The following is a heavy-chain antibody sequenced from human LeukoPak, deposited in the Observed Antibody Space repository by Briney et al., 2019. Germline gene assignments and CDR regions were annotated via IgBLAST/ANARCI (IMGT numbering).Heavy chain of an antibody. J-gene: IGHJ4*02. CDR1: GFTFSSYD. Sequence: GGSLRLSCTASGFTFSSYDMHWVRQASGKGPEWLAVISFDGSNHYYADSVKGRFTISRDNSKNTLYLQMNSLRVEDTAVYYCAKTGRDVPRNYGDQRFDCWGQGTLVTVSS. CDR2: ISFDGSNH. D-gene: IGHD4-17*01. V-gene: IGHV3-30*18. CDR3: AKTGRDVPRNYGDQRFDC.